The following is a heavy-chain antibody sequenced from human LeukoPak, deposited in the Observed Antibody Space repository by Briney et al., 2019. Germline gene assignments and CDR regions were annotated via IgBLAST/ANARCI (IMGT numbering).Heavy chain of an antibody. D-gene: IGHD3-10*01. CDR2: ISGSGGST. V-gene: IGHV3-23*01. J-gene: IGHJ4*02. CDR1: GFTFSNYA. CDR3: AKGTLYYGSGSYPRY. Sequence: GGSLRLSCAASGFTFSNYAMSWVRQAPGKGLEWVSAISGSGGSTYYADSVKGRFTISRDNSKNTLYLQMNSLRAEDTAVYYCAKGTLYYGSGSYPRYWGQGTLVTVSS.